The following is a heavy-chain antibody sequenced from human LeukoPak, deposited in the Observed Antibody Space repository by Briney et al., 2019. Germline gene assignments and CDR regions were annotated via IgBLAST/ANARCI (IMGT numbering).Heavy chain of an antibody. V-gene: IGHV5-51*01. J-gene: IGHJ4*02. D-gene: IGHD6-13*01. Sequence: GESLKTSCKGSGYGFTSYWIGWVRHMPGKGLEWMGIIYPGDSDTRYRPSFQGQVTISADKSISTAYLQWSSLEASEAAMYYCARLGIAATGLWGQGTLVTVSS. CDR1: GYGFTSYW. CDR3: ARLGIAATGL. CDR2: IYPGDSDT.